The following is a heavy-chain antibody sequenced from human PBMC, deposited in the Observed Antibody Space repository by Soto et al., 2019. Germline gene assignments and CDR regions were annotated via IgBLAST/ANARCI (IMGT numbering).Heavy chain of an antibody. CDR3: ARDSRTSWIQLDRFDY. CDR1: GGTFSSYA. CDR2: IIPIFGTA. J-gene: IGHJ4*02. Sequence: QVQLVQSGAEVKKPGSSVKVSCKASGGTFSSYAISWVRQAPGQGLEWMGGIIPIFGTANYAQKFQGRVTITADESTSTDYMELSSLRSEDTAVYYCARDSRTSWIQLDRFDYWGQGTLVTVSS. V-gene: IGHV1-69*01. D-gene: IGHD5-18*01.